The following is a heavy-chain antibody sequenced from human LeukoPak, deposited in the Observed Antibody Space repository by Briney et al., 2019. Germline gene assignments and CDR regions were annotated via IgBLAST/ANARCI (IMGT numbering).Heavy chain of an antibody. Sequence: ASVTVSFTASGYGFTICAMHWGRQAPGQRLEWMGWINAGNGNTKYSQKFQGKVTITRDTSTSTAYMELSSLRSEDTAVYYCARDLPIAVAGTWGQGTLVTVSS. J-gene: IGHJ5*02. D-gene: IGHD6-19*01. CDR2: INAGNGNT. CDR1: GYGFTICA. CDR3: ARDLPIAVAGT. V-gene: IGHV1-3*01.